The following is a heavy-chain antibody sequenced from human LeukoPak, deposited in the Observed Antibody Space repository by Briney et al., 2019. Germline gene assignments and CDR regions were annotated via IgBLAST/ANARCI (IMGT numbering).Heavy chain of an antibody. CDR2: IYHSGST. CDR1: GGSFSGYY. J-gene: IGHJ4*02. CDR3: AKDRGVLLWFGGGGYFDY. Sequence: SETLSLTCAVYGGSFSGYYWGWIRQPPGKGLEWIGSIYHSGSTYYNPSLKSRVTISVDTSKNQFSLKLSSVTAAETAVYYCAKDRGVLLWFGGGGYFDYWGQGTLVTVSS. D-gene: IGHD3-10*01. V-gene: IGHV4-38-2*02.